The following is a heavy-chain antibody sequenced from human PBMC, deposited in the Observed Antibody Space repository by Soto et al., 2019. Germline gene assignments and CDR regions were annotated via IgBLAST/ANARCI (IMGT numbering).Heavy chain of an antibody. D-gene: IGHD1-7*01. V-gene: IGHV3-15*07. Sequence: EVQLVESGGVLIKAGGSLTLSCAASGFTFSDEGLNWFRQPPGKGLEWVGRIKNKPNGETRDYAAPVKGRFTISRDDSESRLYLQMTNLKTDDTAVYYSTRGNYGAFHHWGQGTLVTVSS. J-gene: IGHJ3*01. CDR1: GFTFSDEG. CDR3: TRGNYGAFHH. CDR2: IKNKPNGETR.